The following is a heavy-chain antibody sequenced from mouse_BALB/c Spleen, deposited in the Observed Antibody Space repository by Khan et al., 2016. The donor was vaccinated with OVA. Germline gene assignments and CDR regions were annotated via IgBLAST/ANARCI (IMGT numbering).Heavy chain of an antibody. CDR3: TRGYYGDPFAY. CDR2: ISDGGTYI. D-gene: IGHD2-13*01. Sequence: EVELVESGGGLVKPGGSLKLSCAASGFTFSDYYMYWVRQTPEKRLEWVATISDGGTYIYYPDDVKGRFTISRDNAKNNLYLQMGMLKSYDTAMYYCTRGYYGDPFAYWGQGTLVTVSA. J-gene: IGHJ3*01. CDR1: GFTFSDYY. V-gene: IGHV5-4*02.